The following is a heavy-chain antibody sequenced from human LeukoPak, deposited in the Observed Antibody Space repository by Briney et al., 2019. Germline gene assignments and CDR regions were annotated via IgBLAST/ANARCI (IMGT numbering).Heavy chain of an antibody. Sequence: GGSLRLSCAASGFTFNRSWMNWVRQAPGRGLEWVANMDPSGSQKRYVDSVEGRFTISKDNPGASLYLDMHSLRAEDTAIYYCAIWTSGNYWGQGTLVTVSS. CDR3: AIWTSGNY. V-gene: IGHV3-7*01. D-gene: IGHD1-1*01. CDR2: MDPSGSQK. CDR1: GFTFNRSW. J-gene: IGHJ4*02.